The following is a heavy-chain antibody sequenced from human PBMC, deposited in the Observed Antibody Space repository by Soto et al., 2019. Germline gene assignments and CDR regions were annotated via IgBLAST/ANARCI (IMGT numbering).Heavy chain of an antibody. Sequence: WGSLRLSCAASGFTVSSNYMSWVCQAPGKGLEWVSVIYSGGSTYYADSVKGRFTISRDNSKNTLYLQMNSLRAEDTAVYYCARVDYYDSSGHNWFDPWGQGTLVTVSS. D-gene: IGHD3-22*01. CDR3: ARVDYYDSSGHNWFDP. CDR1: GFTVSSNY. CDR2: IYSGGST. V-gene: IGHV3-53*01. J-gene: IGHJ5*02.